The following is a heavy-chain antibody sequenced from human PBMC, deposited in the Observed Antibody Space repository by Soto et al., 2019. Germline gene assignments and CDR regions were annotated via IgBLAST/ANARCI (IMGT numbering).Heavy chain of an antibody. CDR2: ISGSGGST. J-gene: IGHJ6*02. CDR3: AKDYSGYGQYYYYGMDV. D-gene: IGHD5-12*01. CDR1: GFPFKSYV. V-gene: IGHV3-23*01. Sequence: GGSLRLSCASSGFPFKSYVMSCFRQAPGNGLDWVSAISGSGGSTYYADSVKGRFTISRDNSKNTLYLQMNSLRAEDTAVYYCAKDYSGYGQYYYYGMDVWGQGTTVTVSS.